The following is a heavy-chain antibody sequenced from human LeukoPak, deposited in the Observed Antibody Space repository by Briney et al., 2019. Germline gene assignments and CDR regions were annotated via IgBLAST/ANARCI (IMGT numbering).Heavy chain of an antibody. CDR1: GGSISSGSYY. D-gene: IGHD3-10*01. J-gene: IGHJ6*03. CDR3: ARRPYYYGSGSYHYYYMDV. CDR2: IYTSGST. V-gene: IGHV4-61*02. Sequence: SETLSLTCTVSGGSISSGSYYWSWIRQPAGKGLEWIGRIYTSGSTNYNPSLKSRVTISVDTSKNQFSLKLSSVTAADTAVYYCARRPYYYGSGSYHYYYMDVWGKGTTVTVSS.